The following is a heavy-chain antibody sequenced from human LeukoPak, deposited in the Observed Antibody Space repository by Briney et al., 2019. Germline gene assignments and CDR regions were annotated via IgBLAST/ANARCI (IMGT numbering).Heavy chain of an antibody. V-gene: IGHV4-59*01. Sequence: SETLSLTCTVSGGSISSYYWSWIRQPPGKGLEWIGYIYYSGSTNYNPSLKSQVTISVDTSKNQFSLKLSSVTAADTAVYYCARSFRFYYYGMDVWGQGTTVTVSS. CDR3: ARSFRFYYYGMDV. J-gene: IGHJ6*02. CDR2: IYYSGST. D-gene: IGHD3-16*02. CDR1: GGSISSYY.